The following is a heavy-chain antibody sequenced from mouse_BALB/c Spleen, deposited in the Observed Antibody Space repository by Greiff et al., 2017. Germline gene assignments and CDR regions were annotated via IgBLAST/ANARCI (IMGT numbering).Heavy chain of an antibody. J-gene: IGHJ3*01. Sequence: VQLQQSGAELVKPGASVKLSCTASGFNIKDTYMHWVKQRPEQGLEWIGRIDPANGNTKYDPKFQGKATITADTSSNTAYLQLSCLTSEDTAVYYCTRSVYNSVSWCAYWGEGTLVTVSA. CDR1: GFNIKDTY. CDR2: IDPANGNT. CDR3: TRSVYNSVSWCAY. D-gene: IGHD2-12*01. V-gene: IGHV14-3*02.